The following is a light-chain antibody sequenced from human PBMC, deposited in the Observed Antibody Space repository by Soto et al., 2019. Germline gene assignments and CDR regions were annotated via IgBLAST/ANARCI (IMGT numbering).Light chain of an antibody. CDR1: SSDVGAYKY. CDR2: EVS. V-gene: IGLV2-14*01. J-gene: IGLJ1*01. CDR3: SSCSSSSTLFV. Sequence: QSVLTQPASVSGSPGQSITISCTGTSSDVGAYKYVSWYQQHPGKAPKVMIYEVSNRPSGVSNRFSGSKSGNTASLTISGLQAEDEADYFCSSCSSSSTLFVFGTGTKVTVL.